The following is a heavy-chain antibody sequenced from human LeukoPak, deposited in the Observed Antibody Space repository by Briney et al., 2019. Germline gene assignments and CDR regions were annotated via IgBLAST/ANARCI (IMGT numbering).Heavy chain of an antibody. CDR1: GFTSSTYW. Sequence: GGSLRLSSAPSGFTSSTYWMHCVRQAPGKGLWWVSRINSDGSSTSHADSVKGRFTISRDNAKNTLYLQMNSLRTEDTAVYYCARGIVGGTRPIDYWGQGTLVTVSS. J-gene: IGHJ4*02. CDR3: ARGIVGGTRPIDY. V-gene: IGHV3-74*01. D-gene: IGHD1-26*01. CDR2: INSDGSST.